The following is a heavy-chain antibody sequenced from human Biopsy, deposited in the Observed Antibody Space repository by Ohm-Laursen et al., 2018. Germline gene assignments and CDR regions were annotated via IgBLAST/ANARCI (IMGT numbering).Heavy chain of an antibody. CDR1: GFTFNNYA. V-gene: IGHV3-9*01. Sequence: SLRLSCAASGFTFNNYAMHWVRQAPGKGLEWVAGISWNSGRIDYGDSVKGRFTVSRDNARNSLYLQMDTLTADDSALYYRVKANSIYYFFFAMDVWGLGTTVTVSS. D-gene: IGHD3/OR15-3a*01. CDR2: ISWNSGRI. CDR3: VKANSIYYFFFAMDV. J-gene: IGHJ6*02.